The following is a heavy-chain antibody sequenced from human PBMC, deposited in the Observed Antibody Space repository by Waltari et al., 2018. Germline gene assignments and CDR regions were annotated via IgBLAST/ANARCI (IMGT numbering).Heavy chain of an antibody. Sequence: QVQLQESGPGLARPSETLSLTCAVSSYSIRSGYFWGWVRQPPGKGLQWIGSISHSATTYYNPSLKSRVTMSVDTSKNQFALKVTSVTAADTAIYYCVRDLGGSGNSWFDAWGQGTLVIVSS. CDR2: ISHSATT. CDR3: VRDLGGSGNSWFDA. CDR1: SYSIRSGYF. V-gene: IGHV4-38-2*02. D-gene: IGHD3-10*01. J-gene: IGHJ5*02.